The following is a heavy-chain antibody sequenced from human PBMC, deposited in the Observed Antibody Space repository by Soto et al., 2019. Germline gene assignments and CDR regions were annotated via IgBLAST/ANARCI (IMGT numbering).Heavy chain of an antibody. J-gene: IGHJ5*02. CDR2: INAGNGNT. V-gene: IGHV1-3*01. D-gene: IGHD2-2*01. CDR1: GYTFTSYA. CDR3: ARGGEAAASLKFFSPRQEKNWFDP. Sequence: ASVKVSCKASGYTFTSYAMHWVRQAPGQRLEWMGWINAGNGNTKYSQKFQGRVTITRDTSASRAYMELSSLRSEDTAVYYCARGGEAAASLKFFSPRQEKNWFDPWGQGTLVTVSS.